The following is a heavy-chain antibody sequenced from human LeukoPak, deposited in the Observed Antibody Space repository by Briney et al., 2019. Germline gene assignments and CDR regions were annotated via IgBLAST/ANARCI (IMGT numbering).Heavy chain of an antibody. CDR3: ARDRIVVVPAAMVAGGGMDV. V-gene: IGHV1-46*01. CDR2: INPSGGST. J-gene: IGHJ6*02. D-gene: IGHD2-2*01. Sequence: ASMKVSCKASGYTFTSYYMHWVRQAPGQGLEWMGIINPSGGSTSYAQKFQGRVTMTRDTSTSTVYMELSSLRSEDTAVYYCARDRIVVVPAAMVAGGGMDVWGQGTTVTVSS. CDR1: GYTFTSYY.